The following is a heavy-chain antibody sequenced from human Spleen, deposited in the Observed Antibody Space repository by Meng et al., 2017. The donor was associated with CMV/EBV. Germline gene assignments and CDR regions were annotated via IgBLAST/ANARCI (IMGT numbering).Heavy chain of an antibody. CDR2: IIPILGIA. J-gene: IGHJ6*02. Sequence: SVKVSCKASGYTFTGYYMHWVRQAPGQGLEWMGRIIPILGIANYAQKFQGRVTITADKSTSTAYMELSSLRSEDTAVYYCARDGAITMVRGVMDGMDVWGQGTTVTVSS. V-gene: IGHV1-69*04. CDR1: GYTFTGYY. CDR3: ARDGAITMVRGVMDGMDV. D-gene: IGHD3-10*01.